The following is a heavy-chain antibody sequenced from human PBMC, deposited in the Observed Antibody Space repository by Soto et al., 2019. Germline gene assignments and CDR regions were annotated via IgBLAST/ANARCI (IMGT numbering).Heavy chain of an antibody. CDR2: IKDDGSEI. J-gene: IGHJ1*01. CDR3: VRDHDLYVRHFRN. Sequence: EVQLVESGGGLVQPGGSLRLFCAASGFIFSTSWMTWVRQAPGKGLEWVANIKDDGSEIYYVASVRGRFTISRDNARSTLYLQMNNLRAEDTAHYYCVRDHDLYVRHFRNWGQGTLVTVSS. D-gene: IGHD1-1*01. CDR1: GFIFSTSW. V-gene: IGHV3-7*01.